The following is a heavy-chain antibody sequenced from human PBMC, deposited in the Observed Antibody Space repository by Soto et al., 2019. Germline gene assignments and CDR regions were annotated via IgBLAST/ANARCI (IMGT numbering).Heavy chain of an antibody. V-gene: IGHV3-30*13. CDR2: ISYDGGLQ. D-gene: IGHD7-27*01. CDR1: GFTFTSYG. Sequence: QAHLVESGGGVVQPGRSLRLSCAASGFTFTSYGMHWVRQAPGTRLEWVAVISYDGGLQHYADSVKGRFTISRDNSINRVLQKRNALRPEDTALYYCVSTGASCQAFAPYSWAQGTLVRVSS. J-gene: IGHJ4*02. CDR3: VSTGASCQAFAPYS.